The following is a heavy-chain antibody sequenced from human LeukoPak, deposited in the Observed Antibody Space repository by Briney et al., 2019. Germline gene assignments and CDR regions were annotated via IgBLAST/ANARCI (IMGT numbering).Heavy chain of an antibody. CDR3: AKDGGQRAYSYGYSPVEFDY. D-gene: IGHD5-18*01. CDR2: ISGSGGST. J-gene: IGHJ4*02. Sequence: GGSLRLSCAASEFTFSSYAMSWVRQAPGKGLEWVSAISGSGGSTYYADSVKGRFTISRDNSKNTLYLQMNSLRAEDTAVYYCAKDGGQRAYSYGYSPVEFDYWGQGTLVTVSS. V-gene: IGHV3-23*01. CDR1: EFTFSSYA.